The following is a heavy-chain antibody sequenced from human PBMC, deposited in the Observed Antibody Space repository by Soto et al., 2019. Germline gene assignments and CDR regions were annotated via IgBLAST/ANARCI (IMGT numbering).Heavy chain of an antibody. D-gene: IGHD6-13*01. CDR3: AREGWAAAYYFDY. V-gene: IGHV3-30-3*01. J-gene: IGHJ4*02. CDR2: ISYDGSNK. CDR1: GFTFSSYA. Sequence: GGSLRLSCAASGFTFSSYAMHWVRQAPGKGLEWVAVISYDGSNKYYADSVKGRFTISRDNSKNTLYLQMNSLRAEDTAVYYCAREGWAAAYYFDYWGQGPLVTVSS.